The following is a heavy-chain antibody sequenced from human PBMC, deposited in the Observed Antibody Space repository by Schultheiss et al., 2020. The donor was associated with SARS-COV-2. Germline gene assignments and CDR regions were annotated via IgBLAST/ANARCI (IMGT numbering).Heavy chain of an antibody. CDR2: INSGSTI. Sequence: GGSLRLSCAASGFTFNTYGMHWVRQAPGKGLEWVSYINSGSTIYYAHSVKGRFTISRDNAKNSVYLQMNSLRAEDTAIYYCARQYSSEGLNYWGQGTLVTVSS. J-gene: IGHJ4*02. CDR3: ARQYSSEGLNY. D-gene: IGHD6-19*01. CDR1: GFTFNTYG. V-gene: IGHV3-48*04.